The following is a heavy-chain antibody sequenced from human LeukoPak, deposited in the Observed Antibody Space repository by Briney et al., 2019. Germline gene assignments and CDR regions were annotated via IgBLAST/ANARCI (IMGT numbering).Heavy chain of an antibody. CDR1: GYTFTSYA. CDR3: ARGLNYYDSSGYYDHDY. CDR2: INAGNGNT. V-gene: IGHV1-3*01. Sequence: ASVKVSCKASGYTFTSYAMHWVRQAPGQRLERMGWINAGNGNTKYSQKFQGRVTITRDTSASTAYMELSSLRSEDTAVYYCARGLNYYDSSGYYDHDYWGQGTLVTVSS. J-gene: IGHJ4*02. D-gene: IGHD3-22*01.